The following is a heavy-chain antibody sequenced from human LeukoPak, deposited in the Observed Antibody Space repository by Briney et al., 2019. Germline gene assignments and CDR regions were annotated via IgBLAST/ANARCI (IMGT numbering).Heavy chain of an antibody. CDR2: ISSSSSTI. V-gene: IGHV3-48*01. D-gene: IGHD2-2*02. CDR3: AMHYCSSTSCYRSQYFQH. CDR1: GFTFSSYS. Sequence: GGSLRLSCAASGFTFSSYSMNWVRQAPGKGLEWVSYISSSSSTIYYADSVKGRFTISRDNAKNSLYLQMNSLRAEDTAVDYCAMHYCSSTSCYRSQYFQHWGQGTLVTVSS. J-gene: IGHJ1*01.